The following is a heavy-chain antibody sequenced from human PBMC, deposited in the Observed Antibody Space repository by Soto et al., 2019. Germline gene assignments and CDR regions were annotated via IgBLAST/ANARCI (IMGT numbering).Heavy chain of an antibody. CDR1: GYTFTGYY. D-gene: IGHD2-8*01. J-gene: IGHJ3*02. CDR2: INPNSGGT. V-gene: IGHV1-2*02. Sequence: ASVKVSCKASGYTFTGYYMHWVRQAPGQGLEWMGWINPNSGGTNYAQKFQGRVTMTRDTSISTAYIELSRLRSDDTAMYYCARQPQLMGGDDAFDIWGQGTMVTV. CDR3: ARQPQLMGGDDAFDI.